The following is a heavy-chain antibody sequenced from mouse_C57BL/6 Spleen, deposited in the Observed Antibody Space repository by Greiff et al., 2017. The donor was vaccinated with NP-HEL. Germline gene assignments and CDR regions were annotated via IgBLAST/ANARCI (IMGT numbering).Heavy chain of an antibody. J-gene: IGHJ4*01. CDR1: GYSITSGYY. Sequence: EVKLMESGPGLVKPSQSLSLTCSVTGYSITSGYYWNWIRQFPGNKLEWMGYISYDGSNNYNPSLKNRISITRDTSKNHFFLKLNSVTTEDTATYYCARENYYYGSSSHAMDYWGQGTSVTVSS. CDR2: ISYDGSN. V-gene: IGHV3-6*01. CDR3: ARENYYYGSSSHAMDY. D-gene: IGHD1-1*01.